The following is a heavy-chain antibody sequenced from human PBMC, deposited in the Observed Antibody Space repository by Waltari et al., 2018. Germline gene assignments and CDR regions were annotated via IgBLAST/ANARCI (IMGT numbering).Heavy chain of an antibody. CDR2: INHSGST. CDR3: ARGNVDTAISY. Sequence: QVQLQQWGAGLLKPSETLSLTCAVYGGSFSGYYWSGTRQPPGKGLEWIGEINHSGSTNYNPSLKSRVTISVDTSKNQFSLKLSSVTAADTAVYYCARGNVDTAISYWGQGTLVTVSS. J-gene: IGHJ4*02. V-gene: IGHV4-34*01. CDR1: GGSFSGYY. D-gene: IGHD5-18*01.